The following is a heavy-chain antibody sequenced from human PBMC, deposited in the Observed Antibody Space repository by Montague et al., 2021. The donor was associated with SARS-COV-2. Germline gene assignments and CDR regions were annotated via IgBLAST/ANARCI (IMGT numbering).Heavy chain of an antibody. CDR1: GGSISSSSYY. V-gene: IGHV4-39*01. CDR2: IYYSGST. Sequence: SETLSLTCTVSGGSISSSSYYWGWIRQPPGKGLEWIGSIYYSGSTYYNPSLKSRVTISVDTYKNEFSLKLISVTAADTAVYYCASPTYYYDSSGSDAFDIWGQGTMVTVSS. CDR3: ASPTYYYDSSGSDAFDI. D-gene: IGHD3-22*01. J-gene: IGHJ3*02.